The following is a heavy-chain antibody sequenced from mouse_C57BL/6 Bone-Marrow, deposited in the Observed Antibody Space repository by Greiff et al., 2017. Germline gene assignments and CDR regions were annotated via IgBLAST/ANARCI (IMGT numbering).Heavy chain of an antibody. D-gene: IGHD2-1*01. Sequence: QVQLQQSGAELARPGASVKLSCKASGYTFTSYGISWVKQRTGQGLEWIGEIYPRSGNTYYNEKFKGKATLTADKSSSTAYMELRSLTSEDSAVYVCARAGGNYLAWFAYWGQGTLVTVSA. CDR1: GYTFTSYG. CDR2: IYPRSGNT. CDR3: ARAGGNYLAWFAY. V-gene: IGHV1-81*01. J-gene: IGHJ3*01.